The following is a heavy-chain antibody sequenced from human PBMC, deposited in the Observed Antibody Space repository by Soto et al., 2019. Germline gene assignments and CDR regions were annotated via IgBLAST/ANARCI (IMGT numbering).Heavy chain of an antibody. CDR1: GFTFSTYS. D-gene: IGHD4-4*01. CDR2: ISGSGNYT. V-gene: IGHV3-21*01. J-gene: IGHJ4*02. Sequence: PGGSLRLSCAASGFTFSTYSMNWVRQAPGKGLEWASSISGSGNYTHYADFLRGRLTISRDNAKTSLYLQMNSLRAEDTAVYYCAREGINNYNEYYFDSWGQGTVVTVS. CDR3: AREGINNYNEYYFDS.